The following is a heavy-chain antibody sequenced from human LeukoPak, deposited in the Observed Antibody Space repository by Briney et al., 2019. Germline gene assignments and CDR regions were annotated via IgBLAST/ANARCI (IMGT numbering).Heavy chain of an antibody. V-gene: IGHV1-69*04. CDR1: GGTFSSYT. CDR2: IIPILGIA. J-gene: IGHJ1*01. Sequence: SVKVSCKASGGTFSSYTISWVRQAPGQGLEWMGRIIPILGIANYAQKFQGRVTITADKSTSTAYMELSSLRSEDTAVYYCARDRRGYDILTGYYGAEYFQHWGQGTLVTVSS. D-gene: IGHD3-9*01. CDR3: ARDRRGYDILTGYYGAEYFQH.